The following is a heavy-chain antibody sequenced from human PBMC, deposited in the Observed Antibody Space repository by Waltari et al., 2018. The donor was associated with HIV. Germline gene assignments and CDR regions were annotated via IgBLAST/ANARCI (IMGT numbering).Heavy chain of an antibody. V-gene: IGHV4-31*03. CDR3: ARDSGATVGQRRLKYYFDF. CDR1: GGSISRGGYY. Sequence: QFQLQESCPGLVKPSQTLSLTCTVSGGSISRGGYYWRWSRPPPRKALEWIGYIYDSGSTYYNPSLKSRVTISVDTSKNQFSLKLSSVTAADTAVYYCARDSGATVGQRRLKYYFDFWGQGTLVTVSS. CDR2: IYDSGST. J-gene: IGHJ4*02. D-gene: IGHD4-17*01.